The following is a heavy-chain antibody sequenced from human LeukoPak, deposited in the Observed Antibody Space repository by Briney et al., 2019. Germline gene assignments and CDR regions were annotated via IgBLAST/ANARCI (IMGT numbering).Heavy chain of an antibody. D-gene: IGHD3-22*01. Sequence: PSETLSLTCTVSGGSISSGSYYWSWIRQPAGKRLEWIGHIYRSGSTNYNPSLKSRVTISVDTSKNQFSLKLSSVTAADTAVYYCAVPLNYYDSSGYPPTHAFDIWGQGTMVTVSS. CDR3: AVPLNYYDSSGYPPTHAFDI. CDR1: GGSISSGSYY. CDR2: IYRSGST. V-gene: IGHV4-61*09. J-gene: IGHJ3*02.